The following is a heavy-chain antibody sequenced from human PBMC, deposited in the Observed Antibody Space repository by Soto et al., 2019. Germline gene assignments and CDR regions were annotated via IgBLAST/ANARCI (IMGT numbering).Heavy chain of an antibody. CDR2: IITFVGKA. CDR1: GGTLSSYS. CDR3: AGVYGSPETESVYYYDYYMDV. D-gene: IGHD1-26*01. J-gene: IGHJ6*03. V-gene: IGHV1-69*08. Sequence: SVKVSCKTSGGTLSSYSFIWVRQAPGQGLEWVGRIITFVGKANVAQRFQGRVTITADRSTATAYMELRRLTSDDTAVYYCAGVYGSPETESVYYYDYYMDVWGKGTTVTVSS.